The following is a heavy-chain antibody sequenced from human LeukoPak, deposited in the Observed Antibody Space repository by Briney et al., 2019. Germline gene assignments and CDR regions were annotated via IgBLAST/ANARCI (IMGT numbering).Heavy chain of an antibody. D-gene: IGHD3-22*01. Sequence: ASVKVSCKASGYTFTGYYMHWVRQAPGQGLEWMGWINPNSGGTNYAQKFQGRVTMTRDTSISTAYMELSRLRSDDTAVYYCARDGGSYYDSSPPRYPHYWGQGTLVTVSS. CDR3: ARDGGSYYDSSPPRYPHY. CDR2: INPNSGGT. CDR1: GYTFTGYY. J-gene: IGHJ4*02. V-gene: IGHV1-2*02.